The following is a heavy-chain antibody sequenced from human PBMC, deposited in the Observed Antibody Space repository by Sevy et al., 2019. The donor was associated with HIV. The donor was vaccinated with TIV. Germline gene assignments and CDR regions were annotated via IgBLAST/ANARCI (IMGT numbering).Heavy chain of an antibody. D-gene: IGHD3-16*01. Sequence: GGSLRLSCTVSGFIFGDYDMLWVRQAPGKGLEWVSLILDRGDQTFYGESVKGQSTISRDNAKNTLYLQMSRLRHEDTAVYYCVAEPPSGGHGNYHYGLDLWGQGTTVTVSS. V-gene: IGHV3-30*03. J-gene: IGHJ6*02. CDR2: ILDRGDQT. CDR3: VAEPPSGGHGNYHYGLDL. CDR1: GFIFGDYD.